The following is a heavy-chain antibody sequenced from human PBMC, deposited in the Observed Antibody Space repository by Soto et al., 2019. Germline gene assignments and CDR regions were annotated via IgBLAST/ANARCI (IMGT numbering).Heavy chain of an antibody. V-gene: IGHV3-23*01. CDR3: VEGSGWYGVGETFDY. Sequence: EVQLLESGGGLVQPGGSLRLSCAASGFTFSSYAMSWVRQAPGKVLEWDSVISGGGGSTYYADSVKGRFTISRDNSKNTLYLQMNSLRAEDTAVYYCVEGSGWYGVGETFDYWGQGTPVTVS. CDR1: GFTFSSYA. D-gene: IGHD6-19*01. CDR2: ISGGGGST. J-gene: IGHJ4*02.